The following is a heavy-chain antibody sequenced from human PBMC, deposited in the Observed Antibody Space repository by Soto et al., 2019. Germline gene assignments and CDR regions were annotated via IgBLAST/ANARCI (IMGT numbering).Heavy chain of an antibody. D-gene: IGHD2-15*01. J-gene: IGHJ4*02. V-gene: IGHV3-23*01. Sequence: EVHLLESGGDLVQPGGSLRLSCAASGFTFSNYAMSWVRQAPGKGLDWVSGISGSAASTFYADSVKGRFTISRDNSKNKLYLQMNSLRAEETAVYYCAKWTGRYCSGGRCYLDDPVDYWGQGTLVTVSS. CDR1: GFTFSNYA. CDR3: AKWTGRYCSGGRCYLDDPVDY. CDR2: ISGSAAST.